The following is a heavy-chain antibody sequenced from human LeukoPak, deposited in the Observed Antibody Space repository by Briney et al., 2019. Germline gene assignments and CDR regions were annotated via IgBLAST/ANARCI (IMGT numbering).Heavy chain of an antibody. Sequence: SESLSLTCTVSGGSISSYYWSRIRQPPGKGLEWMGYISYSGYTNYNPSLKSRVTISLDTSKNQFSLKLTSVTSADTAVYYCANLPYYYGSGSPPSSWGQGTLVTVSS. CDR2: ISYSGYT. J-gene: IGHJ5*02. CDR1: GGSISSYY. CDR3: ANLPYYYGSGSPPSS. V-gene: IGHV4-59*08. D-gene: IGHD3-10*01.